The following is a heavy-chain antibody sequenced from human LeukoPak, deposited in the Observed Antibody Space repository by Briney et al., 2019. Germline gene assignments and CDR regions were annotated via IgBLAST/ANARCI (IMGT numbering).Heavy chain of an antibody. CDR3: ARLDGSLAHISGSYPDF. V-gene: IGHV3-7*01. D-gene: IGHD3-10*01. J-gene: IGHJ4*02. CDR1: GFTFSDYW. Sequence: GGSLRLSCAASGFTFSDYWMSWVRQAPGKGLEWLANINQGGSDKNYLASVRGRFTISRDNAANSLYLQMNNLRAEDTAVYYCARLDGSLAHISGSYPDFWGQGILVTVSS. CDR2: INQGGSDK.